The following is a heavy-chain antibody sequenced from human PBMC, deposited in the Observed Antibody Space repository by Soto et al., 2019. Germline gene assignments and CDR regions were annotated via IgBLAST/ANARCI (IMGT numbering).Heavy chain of an antibody. V-gene: IGHV4-31*03. CDR3: ARFAKEENPKLESWYAFDF. Sequence: VQLQESGPGLVKPSQTLSLTCTVSGGSIRSGGYFWSWVRQQPGEGLEWIGHIYYRGGTSYNPSLESRVAMSVDTSKNEFTLKVNSVTAADTAIYYCARFAKEENPKLESWYAFDFWGRGTLVTVSS. D-gene: IGHD6-13*01. CDR2: IYYRGGT. J-gene: IGHJ4*02. CDR1: GGSIRSGGYF.